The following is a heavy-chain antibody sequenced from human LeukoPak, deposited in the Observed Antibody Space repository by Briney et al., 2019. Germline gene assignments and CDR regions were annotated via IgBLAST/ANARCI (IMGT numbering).Heavy chain of an antibody. CDR3: AVMITRGVYYYGMDV. V-gene: IGHV4-31*03. CDR2: IYYSGST. J-gene: IGHJ6*02. CDR1: GGSISSGGYY. Sequence: SQTLSLTCTVSGGSISSGGYYWSWIRQHPGKGLEWIGYIYYSGSTYYNPSLKSRVTISVDTSKNQFSLKLSSVTAADTAVYYCAVMITRGVYYYGMDVWGQGTTVTVSS. D-gene: IGHD3-16*01.